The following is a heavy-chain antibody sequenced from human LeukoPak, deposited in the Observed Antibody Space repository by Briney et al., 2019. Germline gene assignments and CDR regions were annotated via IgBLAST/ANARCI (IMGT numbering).Heavy chain of an antibody. CDR3: ARVGIGFGLTMIRGDNSDY. J-gene: IGHJ4*02. CDR2: ISAYNGNT. Sequence: ASVKVSCKASGYRFNNYGITWVRQAPGQGLEWMGWISAYNGNTNYAQELQGRVTMTTDTSTSTAYMELRSLRYDDTAVYYCARVGIGFGLTMIRGDNSDYWGQGTRVTVSS. D-gene: IGHD3-10*01. CDR1: GYRFNNYG. V-gene: IGHV1-18*01.